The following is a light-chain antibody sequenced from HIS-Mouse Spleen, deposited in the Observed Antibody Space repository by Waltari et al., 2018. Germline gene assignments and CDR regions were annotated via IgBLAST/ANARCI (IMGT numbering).Light chain of an antibody. CDR2: DAS. J-gene: IGKJ2*01. CDR1: QDISNY. Sequence: IEMTQSPSSLSASVRYRVTITCQASQDISNYLNWYQQKPGKAPKLLIYDASNLETGVPSRFSGSGSGTDFTFTISSLQPEDIATYYCQQYDNPMYTFGQGTKLEIK. CDR3: QQYDNPMYT. V-gene: IGKV1-33*01.